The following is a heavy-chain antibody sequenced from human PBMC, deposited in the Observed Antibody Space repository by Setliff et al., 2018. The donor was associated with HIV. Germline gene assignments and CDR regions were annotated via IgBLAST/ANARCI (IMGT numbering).Heavy chain of an antibody. V-gene: IGHV4-38-2*01. CDR2: IYHGGTT. CDR3: ARLDCSSSSGFVDY. Sequence: PSETLSLTCAVSGYSISSGYYWAWIRQPPGKGLEWIGSIYHGGTTYYNPSLKSRSTISEDTSKNQFSLSLSSVTAADTAVYYCARLDCSSSSGFVDYWGQGTLVTVSS. CDR1: GYSISSGYY. D-gene: IGHD2-2*01. J-gene: IGHJ4*02.